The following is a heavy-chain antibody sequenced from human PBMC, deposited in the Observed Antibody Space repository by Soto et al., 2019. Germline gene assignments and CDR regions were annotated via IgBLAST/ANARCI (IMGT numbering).Heavy chain of an antibody. CDR3: THRIAVAPAGAFDI. D-gene: IGHD6-19*01. J-gene: IGHJ3*02. CDR2: IKSKTDGGTT. V-gene: IGHV3-15*01. CDR1: GFTFSNAL. Sequence: GGSRRRSCAASGFTFSNALMSWVRQAPGKGLEWVGRIKSKTDGGTTDYAAPVKGRFTISRDDSKNTLYLQMNSLKTEDTAVYYCTHRIAVAPAGAFDIWGQGTMVTVSS.